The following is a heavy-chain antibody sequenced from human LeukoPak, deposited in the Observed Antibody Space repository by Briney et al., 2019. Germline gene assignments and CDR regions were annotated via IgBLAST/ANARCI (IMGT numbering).Heavy chain of an antibody. V-gene: IGHV3-23*01. D-gene: IGHD3-22*01. CDR2: ISGSGDNT. CDR1: GFTFSSYA. CDR3: AKDPYYYDSSGYCDY. J-gene: IGHJ4*02. Sequence: GGSLRLSCAASGFTFSSYAMSWVRQAPGKGLEWVSAISGSGDNTYYADSVKGRFTISRDNSKNTLYLQMNSLRAEDTALYYCAKDPYYYDSSGYCDYWGQGTLVTVSS.